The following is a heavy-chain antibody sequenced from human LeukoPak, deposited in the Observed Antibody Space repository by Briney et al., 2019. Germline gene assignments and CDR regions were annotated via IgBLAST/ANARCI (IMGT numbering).Heavy chain of an antibody. Sequence: PSETLSLTCTVSGGSISSSSYYWGWIRQPPGKGLEWIGSIYYSGSTYFNPSLKSRVTISVDTSKNQFSLKLSSVTAADTAVYYCAREVRLLWFGEWVPNWFDPWGQGTLVTVSS. V-gene: IGHV4-39*01. D-gene: IGHD3-10*01. CDR2: IYYSGST. CDR1: GGSISSSSYY. CDR3: AREVRLLWFGEWVPNWFDP. J-gene: IGHJ5*02.